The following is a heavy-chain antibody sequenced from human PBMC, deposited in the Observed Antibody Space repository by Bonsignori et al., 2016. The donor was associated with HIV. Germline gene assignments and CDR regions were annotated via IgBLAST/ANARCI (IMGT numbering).Heavy chain of an antibody. Sequence: VRQMPGKGLEWVSYISSSSSTIYYADSVKGRFTISRDNAKNSLYLQMNSLRDEDTAVYYCARDLGPDMATITFDAFDIWGQGTMVTVSS. CDR2: ISSSSSTI. CDR3: ARDLGPDMATITFDAFDI. D-gene: IGHD5-24*01. J-gene: IGHJ3*02. V-gene: IGHV3-48*02.